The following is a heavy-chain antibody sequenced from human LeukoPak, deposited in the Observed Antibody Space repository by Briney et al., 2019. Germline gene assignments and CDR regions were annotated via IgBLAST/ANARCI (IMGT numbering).Heavy chain of an antibody. J-gene: IGHJ4*02. CDR3: ARWGSYDSSGYL. CDR1: GYTFISYY. V-gene: IGHV1-46*01. CDR2: INPSGGST. Sequence: ASVTVSCKASGYTFISYYMYWVRQAPGQGLEWMGIINPSGGSTSYAQKFQGRVTMTRDTSTSTVYMELSSLRSEDTAVYYCARWGSYDSSGYLWGQGTLVTVSS. D-gene: IGHD3-22*01.